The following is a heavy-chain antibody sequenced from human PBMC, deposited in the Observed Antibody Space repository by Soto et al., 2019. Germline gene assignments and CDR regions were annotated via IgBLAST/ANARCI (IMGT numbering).Heavy chain of an antibody. J-gene: IGHJ4*02. CDR3: SKLKRYNYGVDY. Sequence: PGGSLRLSCAASGFTFSDHYMSWIRQAPGKGLELVSSIDGSGGNTYYADSVKGRFTISRDNSKNTLYLQMRSLRADDTAVYYCSKLKRYNYGVDYWGQGTPVTVSS. V-gene: IGHV3-23*01. CDR1: GFTFSDHY. D-gene: IGHD5-18*01. CDR2: IDGSGGNT.